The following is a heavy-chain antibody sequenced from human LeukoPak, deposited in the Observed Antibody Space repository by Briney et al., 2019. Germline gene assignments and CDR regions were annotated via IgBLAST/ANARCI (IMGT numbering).Heavy chain of an antibody. CDR1: GYTFTDLY. D-gene: IGHD3-10*01. Sequence: ASVKVSCKASGYTFTDLYIHWVRQAPGQGLEWMGWIDPNSGGTNYAQKFQGRVTMTRDTSISTAYMELSRLTSDDTAVYYCARKGNAFDIWGQGTMVTVSS. CDR3: ARKGNAFDI. V-gene: IGHV1-2*02. CDR2: IDPNSGGT. J-gene: IGHJ3*02.